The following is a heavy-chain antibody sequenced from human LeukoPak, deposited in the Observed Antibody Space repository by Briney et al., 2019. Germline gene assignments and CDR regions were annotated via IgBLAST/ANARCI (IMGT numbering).Heavy chain of an antibody. J-gene: IGHJ5*02. D-gene: IGHD3-3*01. V-gene: IGHV1-8*01. CDR2: MNPNSGNT. CDR3: ARGRAHAYYDFWSGPHAGPNWFDP. Sequence: ASVKVSCKASGYTFTSYDINWVRQATGQGLEWMGWMNPNSGNTGYAQKFQGRVTMTRNTSISTAYMELSSLRSEDTAVYYSARGRAHAYYDFWSGPHAGPNWFDPWGQGTLVTVSS. CDR1: GYTFTSYD.